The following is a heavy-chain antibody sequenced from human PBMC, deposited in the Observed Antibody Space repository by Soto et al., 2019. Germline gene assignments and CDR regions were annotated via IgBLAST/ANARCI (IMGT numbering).Heavy chain of an antibody. CDR2: INDDGSRT. J-gene: IGHJ4*02. V-gene: IGHV3-74*01. Sequence: EVHLVESGGGLVQPGGSLRLSCAASGFTFSNYWMHWVRQAPGKGLVWVSRINDDGSRTAYADSVKGRFTISRDKNTLYLRMNSLRVEDTAVYYCARPSAVTTPPFDFWGQGTLVTVSS. CDR3: ARPSAVTTPPFDF. D-gene: IGHD4-17*01. CDR1: GFTFSNYW.